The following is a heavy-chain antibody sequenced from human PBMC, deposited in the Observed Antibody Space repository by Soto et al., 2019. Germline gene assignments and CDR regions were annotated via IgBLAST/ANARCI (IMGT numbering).Heavy chain of an antibody. J-gene: IGHJ6*02. V-gene: IGHV3-30-3*01. D-gene: IGHD3-16*01. CDR3: ARDGGIGYYYYGMDV. CDR2: ISYDGSNK. CDR1: GFTFSSYA. Sequence: QVQLVESGGGVVQPGRSLRLSCAASGFTFSSYAMHWVRQAPGKGLEWVAVISYDGSNKYYADSVQGRFTISRDNSKNTLYLQMNSLRAEDTAVYYCARDGGIGYYYYGMDVWGQGTTVTVSS.